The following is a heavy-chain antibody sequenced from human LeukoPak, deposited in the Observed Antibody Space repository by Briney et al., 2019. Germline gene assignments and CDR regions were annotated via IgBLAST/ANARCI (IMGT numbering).Heavy chain of an antibody. D-gene: IGHD3-3*01. CDR2: IIPIFGTA. V-gene: IGHV1-69*13. CDR3: ARDSMSGAHYDFWSGHYLGMDV. Sequence: ASVKVSCKASGGTFSSYAISWVRQAPGQGLEWMGGIIPIFGTANYAQKFQGRVTITADESTSTAYMELSSLRSEDTAVYYCARDSMSGAHYDFWSGHYLGMDVWGQGTTVTVSS. CDR1: GGTFSSYA. J-gene: IGHJ6*02.